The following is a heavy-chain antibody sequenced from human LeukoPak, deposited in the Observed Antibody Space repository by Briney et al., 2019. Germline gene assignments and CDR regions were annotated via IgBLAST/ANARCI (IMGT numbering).Heavy chain of an antibody. J-gene: IGHJ5*02. V-gene: IGHV1-2*06. Sequence: ASVKVSCKASGYTFTGYYLHWVRQAPGQGLEWMGRISPNSGGTNYAQKFQGRVTMTTDTSISTAYMELNRLTSDDTAVYYCAREPMVRDFNWFDPWGQGTLVTVSS. CDR2: ISPNSGGT. CDR1: GYTFTGYY. D-gene: IGHD3-10*01. CDR3: AREPMVRDFNWFDP.